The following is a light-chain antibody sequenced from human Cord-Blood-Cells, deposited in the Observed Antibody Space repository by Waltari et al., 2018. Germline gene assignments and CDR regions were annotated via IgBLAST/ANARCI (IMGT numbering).Light chain of an antibody. CDR2: AAS. Sequence: DIQMTQSPSSLSASVGDRVTITCRASQRISSYLNWYQQKPGKAPKLLSYAASSLQSGAPSRFSGSGSETEFTLTISSLQPEDFATYDGQQSYSTPYTFGQGTKLEIK. CDR1: QRISSY. V-gene: IGKV1-39*01. J-gene: IGKJ2*01. CDR3: QQSYSTPYT.